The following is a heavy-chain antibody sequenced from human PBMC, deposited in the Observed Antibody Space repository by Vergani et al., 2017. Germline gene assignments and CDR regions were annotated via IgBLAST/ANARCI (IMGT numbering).Heavy chain of an antibody. J-gene: IGHJ3*02. CDR3: ASTYYYDSSGPSAFDI. Sequence: EVQLVQSGAEVKKPGESLKISCKGSGYSFTSYWIGWVRQMPGKGLEWMGIIYPGDSDTRYSPSFQGQVTISADKSISTAYLQWSSLKASDTAMSYCASTYYYDSSGPSAFDIWGQGTMVTVSS. D-gene: IGHD3-22*01. V-gene: IGHV5-51*01. CDR1: GYSFTSYW. CDR2: IYPGDSDT.